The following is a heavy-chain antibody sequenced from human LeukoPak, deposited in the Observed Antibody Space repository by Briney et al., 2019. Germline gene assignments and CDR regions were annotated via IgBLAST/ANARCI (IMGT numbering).Heavy chain of an antibody. Sequence: SETLSLTCTVSGGSISSSSYYWGWIRQPPGKGLEWIGSIYYSGSTYYNPSLKSRVTISVDTSKNQFSLKLSSVTAADTAVYYCASEYSSGRWGAFDIWGQGTMVTVSS. D-gene: IGHD6-19*01. V-gene: IGHV4-39*07. J-gene: IGHJ3*02. CDR1: GGSISSSSYY. CDR2: IYYSGST. CDR3: ASEYSSGRWGAFDI.